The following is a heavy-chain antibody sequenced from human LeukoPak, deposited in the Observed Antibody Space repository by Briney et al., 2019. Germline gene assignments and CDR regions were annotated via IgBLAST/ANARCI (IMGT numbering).Heavy chain of an antibody. CDR1: GFTFSSYA. J-gene: IGHJ4*02. V-gene: IGHV3-23*01. CDR3: AKHLEYSSSSLDY. CDR2: ISGSGGST. D-gene: IGHD6-6*01. Sequence: GGCLSLSCAASGFTFSSYAMSWVRQAQGKGLEWVSAISGSGGSTYYADSVKGRFTISRDNSKNTLYLQMNSLRAEDTAVYYCAKHLEYSSSSLDYWGQGTLVTVSS.